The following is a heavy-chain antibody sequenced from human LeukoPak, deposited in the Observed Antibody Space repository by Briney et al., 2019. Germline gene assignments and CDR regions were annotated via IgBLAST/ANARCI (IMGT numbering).Heavy chain of an antibody. CDR1: GFTVSSNY. Sequence: GGSLRLSCAASGFTVSSNYMSWVRQAPGKGLEWVSVIYCGGSTYYADSVKGRFTISRDNSKNTLYLQMNSLRAEDTAVYYCARDPRYTSSWSQGDYMDVWGKGTTVTVSS. D-gene: IGHD6-13*01. CDR2: IYCGGST. J-gene: IGHJ6*03. CDR3: ARDPRYTSSWSQGDYMDV. V-gene: IGHV3-53*01.